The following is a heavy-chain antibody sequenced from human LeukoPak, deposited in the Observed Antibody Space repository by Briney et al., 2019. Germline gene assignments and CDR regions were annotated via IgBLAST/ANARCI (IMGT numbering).Heavy chain of an antibody. CDR3: VKDKGGYYYGSGSYYTD. D-gene: IGHD3-10*01. V-gene: IGHV3-64D*06. CDR1: GFTFSSHS. Sequence: PGGSLRLSCVASGFTFSSHSMNWVRQAPGKGLEYVSSISSNGGSTYYADSVKGRFTITRDNSKNTLYLQMSTLRPEDTAVYYCVKDKGGYYYGSGSYYTDWGQGTLVTVSS. J-gene: IGHJ4*02. CDR2: ISSNGGST.